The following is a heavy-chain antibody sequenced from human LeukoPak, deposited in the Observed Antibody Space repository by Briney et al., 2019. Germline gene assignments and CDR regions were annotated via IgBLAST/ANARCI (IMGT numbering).Heavy chain of an antibody. D-gene: IGHD2/OR15-2a*01. CDR1: GFTFISYW. V-gene: IGHV3-7*01. Sequence: GGSLRLSCTASGFTFISYWMSWVRQAPGKGLEWVASIKQDGSEKNYVDSVKGRFTISRDNAKNSLYLQMNSLRAEDTAVYYCARSLGYYDYWGQGTLDTVSS. CDR3: ARSLGYYDY. CDR2: IKQDGSEK. J-gene: IGHJ4*02.